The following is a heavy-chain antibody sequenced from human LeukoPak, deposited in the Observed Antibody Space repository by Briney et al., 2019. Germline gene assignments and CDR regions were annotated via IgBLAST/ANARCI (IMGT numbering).Heavy chain of an antibody. CDR1: GGSISSYY. Sequence: PSETLSLTCTVSGGSISSYYWSWIRQPPGKGLEWIGYIYYSGSTNYNPSLKSRVTISVDTSKNQFSLKLSSVTAADTAVYYCARGIRRSSWYYYYYYMDVWDKGPRVTISS. CDR3: ARGIRRSSWYYYYYYMDV. CDR2: IYYSGST. D-gene: IGHD6-13*01. V-gene: IGHV4-59*01. J-gene: IGHJ6*03.